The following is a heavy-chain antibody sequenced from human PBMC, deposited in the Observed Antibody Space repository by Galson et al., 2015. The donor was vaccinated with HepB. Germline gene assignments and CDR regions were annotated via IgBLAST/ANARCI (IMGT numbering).Heavy chain of an antibody. V-gene: IGHV1-46*02. CDR2: LNPSSGST. D-gene: IGHD2-15*01. J-gene: IGHJ4*02. CDR3: ARGPRTYSFDS. Sequence: SVKVSCKASGYTFNSYYMYWVRQAPEQGLEWMGILNPSSGSTSFAQKFQGRVTMTRDTSTSTVYLELNSLRSEDTAVYYCARGPRTYSFDSWGQGTLVTVSS. CDR1: GYTFNSYY.